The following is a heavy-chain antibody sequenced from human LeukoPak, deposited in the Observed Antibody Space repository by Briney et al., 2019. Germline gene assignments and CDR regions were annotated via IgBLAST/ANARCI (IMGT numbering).Heavy chain of an antibody. Sequence: GGSLRLSCAASGFTFSDYYMSWIRQAPGKGLEWVSYISSSSSYTSYADSVKGRFTISRDNAKNSLYLQMNSLRAEDPAVYYCARDAVSLAAAGTSDYWGQGSLVTVSS. J-gene: IGHJ4*02. D-gene: IGHD6-13*01. V-gene: IGHV3-11*05. CDR1: GFTFSDYY. CDR2: ISSSSSYT. CDR3: ARDAVSLAAAGTSDY.